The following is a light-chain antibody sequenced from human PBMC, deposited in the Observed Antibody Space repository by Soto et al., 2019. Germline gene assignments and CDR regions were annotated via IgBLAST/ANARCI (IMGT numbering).Light chain of an antibody. CDR1: QSVSSNY. J-gene: IGKJ1*01. V-gene: IGKV3-20*01. Sequence: ESVLTQSPGTLSLSPGERVTLSCRASQSVSSNYLAWYQQKPGQAPRLLIYGASTRATGIPDRFSGSGSGTDFTLTISRLEPDDSAVYYCQQYGSSPTWTFGQGTKVEIK. CDR2: GAS. CDR3: QQYGSSPTWT.